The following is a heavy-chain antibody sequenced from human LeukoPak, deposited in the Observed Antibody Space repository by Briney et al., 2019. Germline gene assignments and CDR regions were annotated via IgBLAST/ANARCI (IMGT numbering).Heavy chain of an antibody. CDR1: GFTFSSYG. Sequence: PGGTLRLSCAASGFTFSSYGMSWVRQAPGKGLEWVSAISGSGGSTYYADSVKGRFTISRDNSKNTLYLQMNSLRAEDTAVYYCAKDRRELATIMDLGIDAFDIWGQGTMVTVSS. V-gene: IGHV3-23*01. D-gene: IGHD5-24*01. CDR2: ISGSGGST. J-gene: IGHJ3*02. CDR3: AKDRRELATIMDLGIDAFDI.